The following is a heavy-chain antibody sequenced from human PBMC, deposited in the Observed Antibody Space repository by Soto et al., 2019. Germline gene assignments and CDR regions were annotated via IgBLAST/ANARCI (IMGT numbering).Heavy chain of an antibody. CDR1: GFICSGSA. V-gene: IGHV3-73*01. D-gene: IGHD2-2*02. J-gene: IGHJ6*02. CDR3: ARGQGAAIGDYYYHGMDV. Sequence: SLRLSCAASGFICSGSAIHWVRQASGKGLEWVGRIRSRANNFATSSAASVKGRFTFSRDDSKNTAYLQMNTLKPEDTAVYYCARGQGAAIGDYYYHGMDVWGQGTTVTVSS. CDR2: IRSRANNFAT.